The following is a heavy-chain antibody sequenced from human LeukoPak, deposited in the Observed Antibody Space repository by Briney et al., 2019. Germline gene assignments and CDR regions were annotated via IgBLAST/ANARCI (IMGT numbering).Heavy chain of an antibody. CDR2: INPNSGGT. CDR3: ARGQVRGVISWFDP. CDR1: GYTFTGHY. V-gene: IGHV1-2*02. J-gene: IGHJ5*02. D-gene: IGHD3-10*01. Sequence: GASVKVSCKASGYTFTGHYMHRVRQAPGQGLEWMGWINPNSGGTNYAQKFQGRVTMTRDTSISTAYMELSRLRSDDTAVYYCARGQVRGVISWFDPWGQGTLVTVSS.